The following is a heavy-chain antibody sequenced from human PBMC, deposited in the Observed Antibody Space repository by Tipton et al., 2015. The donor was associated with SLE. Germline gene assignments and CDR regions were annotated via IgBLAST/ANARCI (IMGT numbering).Heavy chain of an antibody. V-gene: IGHV4-59*11. D-gene: IGHD1-26*01. Sequence: GLVKPSETLSLTCTVSGDSFSNHFWSWIRQPPGKGLEWIGYMYRSGTTKYNPSLQSRVTISVDTSKNHFSLKVTSVTAADTALYYCARASGGPGGNYGDDFWGQGTLVTVSS. CDR3: ARASGGPGGNYGDDF. CDR1: GDSFSNHF. J-gene: IGHJ4*02. CDR2: MYRSGTT.